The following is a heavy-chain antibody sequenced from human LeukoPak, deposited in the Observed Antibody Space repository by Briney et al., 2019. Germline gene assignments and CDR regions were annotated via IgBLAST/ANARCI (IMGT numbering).Heavy chain of an antibody. CDR3: ARNVIVGASYWGREGSYFDS. CDR1: GGSISSGSYY. J-gene: IGHJ4*02. D-gene: IGHD1-26*01. V-gene: IGHV4-61*02. Sequence: PSETLSLTCTVSGGSISSGSYYWSWIRQPAGKGLEWIGRIYTSGSTNYNPSLKSRVTISVDTSKNQFSLKLSSVTAADTAVYFCARNVIVGASYWGREGSYFDSWGQGTLVTVSS. CDR2: IYTSGST.